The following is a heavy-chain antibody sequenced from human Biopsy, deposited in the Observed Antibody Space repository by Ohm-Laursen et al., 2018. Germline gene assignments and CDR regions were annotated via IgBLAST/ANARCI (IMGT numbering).Heavy chain of an antibody. CDR1: GVSISGTS. CDR2: ISYSGST. CDR3: AKHGSGWTGDDALHI. V-gene: IGHV4-59*08. Sequence: SDTLSLTWTVSGVSISGTSWSWIRQAPGRGLEWVGYISYSGSTSNNPSLKSRFTISVDTSKNQISMKVTSVTAADTAVYYCAKHGSGWTGDDALHIWGQGTMVTVSS. J-gene: IGHJ3*02. D-gene: IGHD6-19*01.